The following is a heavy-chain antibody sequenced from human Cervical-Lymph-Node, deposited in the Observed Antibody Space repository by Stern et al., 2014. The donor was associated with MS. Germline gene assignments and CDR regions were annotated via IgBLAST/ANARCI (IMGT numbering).Heavy chain of an antibody. Sequence: EVPPVESVGGVIQPGGSLRLSCTASGFTVSRDYMTWVRQAPGKGLEWVSLITNVGSTFYTDSVKGRFTISRDDSKNTVYLHMTSLRAEDTAMYYCARDTSSPERSDWWGQGTLVTVSS. CDR2: ITNVGST. D-gene: IGHD1-1*01. J-gene: IGHJ4*02. CDR3: ARDTSSPERSDW. CDR1: GFTVSRDY. V-gene: IGHV3-53*01.